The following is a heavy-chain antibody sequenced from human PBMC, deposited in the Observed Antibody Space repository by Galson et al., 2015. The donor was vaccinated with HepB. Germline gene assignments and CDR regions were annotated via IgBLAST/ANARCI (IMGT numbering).Heavy chain of an antibody. CDR3: ARDPFYYYDSSGYYGDY. J-gene: IGHJ4*02. Sequence: SLRLSCAASGFTFSSYAMHWVRQAPGKGLEWVAVISYDGSNKYYADSVKGRFTISRDNSKNTLYLQMNSLRAEDTAVYYCARDPFYYYDSSGYYGDYWGRGTLVTVSS. V-gene: IGHV3-30-3*01. CDR1: GFTFSSYA. CDR2: ISYDGSNK. D-gene: IGHD3-22*01.